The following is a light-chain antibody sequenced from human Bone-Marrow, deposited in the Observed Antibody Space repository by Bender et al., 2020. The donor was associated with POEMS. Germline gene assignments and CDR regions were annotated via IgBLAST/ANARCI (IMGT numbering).Light chain of an antibody. J-gene: IGLJ2*01. Sequence: QSALTQPGSVSGSLGQSITISCTGSSSDIGGYDFVSWYQQHPAKAPKLFIHEVRTRPSGVYYLFSGSMSGHTVPLTISAPQSEQEGYYHCLSYTRRRTCVLGGGTRLPV. CDR3: LSYTRRRTCV. V-gene: IGLV2-23*02. CDR1: SSDIGGYDF. CDR2: EVR.